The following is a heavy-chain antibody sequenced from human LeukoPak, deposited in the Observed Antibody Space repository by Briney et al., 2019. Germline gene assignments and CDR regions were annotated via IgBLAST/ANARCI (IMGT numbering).Heavy chain of an antibody. CDR3: ASGYDYVWGSYRYTGAYFDY. D-gene: IGHD3-16*02. V-gene: IGHV4-61*02. Sequence: PSQTLSLTCTVSVGSISSGSYYWSWIRQPAGKGLEWIGRIYTSGSTNYNPSLKSRVTISVDTSKNQFSLKLSSVTAADTAVYYCASGYDYVWGSYRYTGAYFDYWGQGTLVTVSS. CDR1: VGSISSGSYY. CDR2: IYTSGST. J-gene: IGHJ4*02.